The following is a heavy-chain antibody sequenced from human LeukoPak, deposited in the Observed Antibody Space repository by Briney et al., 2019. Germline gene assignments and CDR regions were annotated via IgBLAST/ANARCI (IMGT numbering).Heavy chain of an antibody. D-gene: IGHD3-10*01. CDR1: GGSISTYY. CDR2: IYYSGSA. Sequence: SEILSLTCTVSGGSISTYYWSWIRQPPGKGLEWIGYIYYSGSANYNPSLKSQVTISVDTSKNQFSLKLSSVTAADTAVYYCARSYGSGNYFDYWGQGTLVTVSS. J-gene: IGHJ4*02. V-gene: IGHV4-59*01. CDR3: ARSYGSGNYFDY.